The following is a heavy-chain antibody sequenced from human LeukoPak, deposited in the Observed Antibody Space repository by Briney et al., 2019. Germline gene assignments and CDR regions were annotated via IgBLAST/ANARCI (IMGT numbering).Heavy chain of an antibody. Sequence: PSHTLSLICTVSGGSISSGDCYWRWLPQPPEKALEGVGYIYYSGSIYYNPSLKSRVTISVDTSKTQFCLKLSSVTAADTAVYYCARGIDYGGNSFIDYWGQGTLVTVSS. CDR2: IYYSGSI. J-gene: IGHJ4*02. V-gene: IGHV4-30-4*01. CDR3: ARGIDYGGNSFIDY. D-gene: IGHD4-23*01. CDR1: GGSISSGDCY.